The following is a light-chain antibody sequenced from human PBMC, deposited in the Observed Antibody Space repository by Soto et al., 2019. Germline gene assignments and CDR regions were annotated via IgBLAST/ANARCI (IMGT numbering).Light chain of an antibody. CDR3: QQYGTSRT. Sequence: IVLTQSLGTLSLSTRERATLSCRASQSVSSNSLAWYQQKPGQAPRLVIHGAFRRATGIPDRFSGSGSGTDFTLTISRLEPEDFAVYYCQQYGTSRTFGQGTKVDIK. CDR2: GAF. V-gene: IGKV3-20*01. J-gene: IGKJ1*01. CDR1: QSVSSNS.